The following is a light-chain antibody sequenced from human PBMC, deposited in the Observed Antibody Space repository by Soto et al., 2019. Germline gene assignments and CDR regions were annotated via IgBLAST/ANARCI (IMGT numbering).Light chain of an antibody. CDR3: QQLHSYPPYT. V-gene: IGKV1-9*01. J-gene: IGKJ2*01. CDR1: QGISDY. Sequence: DVQLTQSPSFLSASIGDRVTLTCRASQGISDYLAWYQLKPGKAPKLLVYSASTLQSGVPSRFSGRGSGTEFPLTISSLQPEDFATYYCQQLHSYPPYTFGQGTKLEIK. CDR2: SAS.